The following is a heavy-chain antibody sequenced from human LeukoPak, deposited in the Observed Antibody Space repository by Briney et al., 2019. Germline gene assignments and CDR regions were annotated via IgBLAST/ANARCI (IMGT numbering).Heavy chain of an antibody. Sequence: GESLRLSCAASGFTFSAYSMNWVRQAPGKGLGWVSSLSSSSTYVYYADSVKGRFTISRDNAKNSLYLQMNSLRAEDTAVYYCATVRCSGGSCFYNFDHWGQGSLVTVSS. CDR2: LSSSSTYV. CDR1: GFTFSAYS. J-gene: IGHJ4*02. CDR3: ATVRCSGGSCFYNFDH. V-gene: IGHV3-21*01. D-gene: IGHD2-15*01.